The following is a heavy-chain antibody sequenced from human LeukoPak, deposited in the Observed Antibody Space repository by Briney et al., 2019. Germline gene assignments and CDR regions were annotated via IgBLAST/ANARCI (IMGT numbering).Heavy chain of an antibody. CDR1: GFTFSSYG. CDR2: ISYDGSNK. Sequence: GGSLRLSCAASGFTFSSYGMHWVRQAPGKGLEWVAVISYDGSNKYYADSVKGRFTISRDNSKNTLYLQMNSLRAEDTAVYHCARCPILVRYGMDVWGQGTTVTVSS. J-gene: IGHJ6*02. CDR3: ARCPILVRYGMDV. D-gene: IGHD3-10*01. V-gene: IGHV3-30*03.